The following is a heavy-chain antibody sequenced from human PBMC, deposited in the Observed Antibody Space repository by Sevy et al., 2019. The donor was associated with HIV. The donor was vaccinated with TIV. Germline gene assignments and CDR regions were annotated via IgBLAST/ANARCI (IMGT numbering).Heavy chain of an antibody. Sequence: ASVKVSCKASGYTFTSYYMHWVRQAHGQGLEWMGIINPSGGSTSYAQKFQGRVTMTRDTSTSTVYMELSSLRSEDTAVYYCARGDYYDSSGYYYSDYYYMDVWGKGTTVTVSS. CDR2: INPSGGST. V-gene: IGHV1-46*01. J-gene: IGHJ6*03. CDR1: GYTFTSYY. CDR3: ARGDYYDSSGYYYSDYYYMDV. D-gene: IGHD3-22*01.